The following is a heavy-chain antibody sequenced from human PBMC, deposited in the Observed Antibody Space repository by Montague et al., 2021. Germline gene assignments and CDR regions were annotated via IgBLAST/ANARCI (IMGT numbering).Heavy chain of an antibody. CDR2: VFYSGAT. CDR3: ARQGFYASGGFFI. CDR1: GDSINGWY. J-gene: IGHJ4*02. Sequence: SETLSLTCSVSGDSINGWYWSWIRQPPGKGLEWIGSVFYSGATNYNPSLKSRVTMSADTSKNQVSLKVNSVTAADTAVYDCARQGFYASGGFFIWGLGTLVTVSS. V-gene: IGHV4-59*01. D-gene: IGHD2-15*01.